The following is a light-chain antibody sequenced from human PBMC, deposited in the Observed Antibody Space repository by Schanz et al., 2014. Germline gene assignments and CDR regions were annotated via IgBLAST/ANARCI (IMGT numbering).Light chain of an antibody. V-gene: IGKV3D-20*02. CDR2: DAS. Sequence: EIVLTQSPGTLSLSPGERAALSCRASQSVTDNYLAWYQQKPGRAPRLLIYDASSRATGIPDRFSGSGSGTDFTLTITSLEPEDFAVYYCQQRSTWFSFGGGTRVEIK. J-gene: IGKJ4*01. CDR1: QSVTDNY. CDR3: QQRSTWFS.